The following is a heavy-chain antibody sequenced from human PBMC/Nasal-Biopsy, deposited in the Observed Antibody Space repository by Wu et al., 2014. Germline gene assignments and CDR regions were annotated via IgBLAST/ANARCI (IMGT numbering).Heavy chain of an antibody. CDR2: IWYDGSNK. Sequence: LRLSCAASGFTFSSYGMHWVRQAPGKGLEWVAVIWYDGSNKYYADSVKGRFTISRDNSKNTLYLQMNSLRAEDTAVYYCAREYTGSYYFGLLGPREPWSPSPQ. V-gene: IGHV3-33*08. D-gene: IGHD1-26*01. CDR3: AREYTGSYYFGL. J-gene: IGHJ4*02. CDR1: GFTFSSYG.